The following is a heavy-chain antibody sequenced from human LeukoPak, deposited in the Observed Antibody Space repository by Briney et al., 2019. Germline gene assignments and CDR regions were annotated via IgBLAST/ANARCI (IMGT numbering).Heavy chain of an antibody. CDR2: ISFDGSNK. CDR1: GFTFSNYA. Sequence: GGSLRLSCAASGFTFSNYAMHWVRQAPGKGLEWVAIISFDGSNKYYADSVKGRFTISRDNSKNTLYLQINSLRAEDTAVYYCASPPGPHYYDSSGRYYFNYWGQGTLVTVSS. CDR3: ASPPGPHYYDSSGRYYFNY. J-gene: IGHJ4*02. V-gene: IGHV3-30-3*01. D-gene: IGHD3-22*01.